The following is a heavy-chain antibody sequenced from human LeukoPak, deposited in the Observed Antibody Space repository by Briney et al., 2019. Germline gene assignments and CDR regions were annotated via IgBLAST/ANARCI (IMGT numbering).Heavy chain of an antibody. CDR2: IGTSGGT. V-gene: IGHV3-13*04. D-gene: IGHD1-14*01. Sequence: AGGSLRLSCAASGFPFRTYDMHWVRQATGKGLEWVSAIGTSGGTYYADSVVGRFTISRDDDKNSLYLQMNGLRVGDTAVYYCVRGGKAYNDEKSFDPWGQGTLVTVSS. CDR3: VRGGKAYNDEKSFDP. J-gene: IGHJ5*02. CDR1: GFPFRTYD.